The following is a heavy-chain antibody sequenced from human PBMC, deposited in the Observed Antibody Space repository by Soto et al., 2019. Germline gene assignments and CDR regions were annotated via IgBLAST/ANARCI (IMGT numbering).Heavy chain of an antibody. CDR1: GFTFSSYA. D-gene: IGHD2-15*01. V-gene: IGHV3-30-3*01. Sequence: QVQLVESGGGVVQPGRSLRLSCAASGFTFSSYAMHWVRQAPGKGLEWVAVISYDGSNKYYADSVKGRFTISRDNSKNTLYLQMNSLRAEDTAVYYCARMYVVVAAKTPSAFDYWGQGTLVTVSS. CDR3: ARMYVVVAAKTPSAFDY. CDR2: ISYDGSNK. J-gene: IGHJ4*02.